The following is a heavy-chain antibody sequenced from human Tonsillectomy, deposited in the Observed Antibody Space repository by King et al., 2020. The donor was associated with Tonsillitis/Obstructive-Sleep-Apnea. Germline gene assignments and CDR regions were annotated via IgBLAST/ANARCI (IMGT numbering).Heavy chain of an antibody. Sequence: VQLVESGGGVVQPGRSLRFSCAASGFTFTSYAMHWVRQAPGKGLEWVAVISYDGSNIYYADSVKGRFTISRDNSKNTLYLQMNSLRAEDTAVYYCVRGAGQLDDFYYYYMDVWGKGTTVTVSS. J-gene: IGHJ6*03. CDR2: ISYDGSNI. V-gene: IGHV3-30*01. CDR1: GFTFTSYA. D-gene: IGHD6-13*01. CDR3: VRGAGQLDDFYYYYMDV.